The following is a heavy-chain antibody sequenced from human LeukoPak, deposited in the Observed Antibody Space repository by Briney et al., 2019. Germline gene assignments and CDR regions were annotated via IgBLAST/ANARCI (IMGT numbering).Heavy chain of an antibody. J-gene: IGHJ4*02. D-gene: IGHD6-13*01. CDR1: GFTFSSYS. CDR3: AKDGRGIAAYDY. V-gene: IGHV3-21*04. Sequence: GGSLRLSCAASGFTFSSYSMNWVRQAPGKGLEWVSSISSGSTYVYYADSVQGRFTISRDNAQSSMYLQMNSLRAEDTAVYYCAKDGRGIAAYDYWGQGTLVTVSS. CDR2: ISSGSTYV.